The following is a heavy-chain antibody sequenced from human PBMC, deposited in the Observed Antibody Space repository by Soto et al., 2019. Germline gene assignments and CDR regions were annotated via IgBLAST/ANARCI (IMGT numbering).Heavy chain of an antibody. CDR1: GYTFTSYA. Sequence: ASVKVSCKASGYTFTSYAMHWVRQAPGQRLEWMGWINAGNGNTKYSQKFQGRVTITRDTSASTAYMELSSLRSEDTAVYYCARDPFGVGAPFWWFDPWGQGTLVTVSS. CDR2: INAGNGNT. CDR3: ARDPFGVGAPFWWFDP. J-gene: IGHJ5*02. D-gene: IGHD1-26*01. V-gene: IGHV1-3*01.